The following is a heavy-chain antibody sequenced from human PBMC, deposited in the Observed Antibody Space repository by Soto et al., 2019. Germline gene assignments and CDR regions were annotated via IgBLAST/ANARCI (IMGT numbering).Heavy chain of an antibody. CDR3: AKDPDISGWYQTDLDY. Sequence: GGSLRLSCAAPGFIFSSFAMSWVRQAPGKGLEWVSTISNNGGSTYSADSVKGRFTISRDNSKNTLYLQMNSLRAEDTAVYYCAKDPDISGWYQTDLDYWGQGTLVTVSS. CDR1: GFIFSSFA. J-gene: IGHJ4*02. D-gene: IGHD6-19*01. CDR2: ISNNGGST. V-gene: IGHV3-23*01.